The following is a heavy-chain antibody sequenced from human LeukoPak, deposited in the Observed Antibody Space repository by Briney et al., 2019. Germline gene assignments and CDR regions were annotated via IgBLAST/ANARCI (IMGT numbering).Heavy chain of an antibody. V-gene: IGHV1-18*01. J-gene: IGHJ5*02. CDR2: ISAYNGNT. Sequence: ASVKVSFKASGYTFSTYGISWVRQAPGQGLEWMGWISAYNGNTNYPQKFQDRVTMTTDTSTSTAYMELRSLRSDDTAVYYCARDHTAARPNWFDPWGQGTLVTVSS. CDR3: ARDHTAARPNWFDP. CDR1: GYTFSTYG. D-gene: IGHD6-6*01.